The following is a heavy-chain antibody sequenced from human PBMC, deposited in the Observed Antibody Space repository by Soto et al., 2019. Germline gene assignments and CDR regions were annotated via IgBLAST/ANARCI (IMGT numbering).Heavy chain of an antibody. CDR3: ARDRGSKQYSCGWYYFDY. CDR1: GYTFTSYG. D-gene: IGHD6-19*01. Sequence: QVQLVQSGAEVKKPGASVKVSCKASGYTFTSYGISWVRQAPGQGLEWMGWISAYNGNKNYAQKLQGRVTMTTDTXTXTXXMELRSLRPDDTAVYYCARDRGSKQYSCGWYYFDYWGQGTLVTVSS. CDR2: ISAYNGNK. J-gene: IGHJ4*02. V-gene: IGHV1-18*01.